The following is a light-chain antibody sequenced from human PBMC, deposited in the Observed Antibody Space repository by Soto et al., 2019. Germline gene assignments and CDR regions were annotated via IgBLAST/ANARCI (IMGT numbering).Light chain of an antibody. CDR1: QSVSSY. J-gene: IGKJ1*01. Sequence: ENVLKQSPATVFLSPRKRATLSCRSSQSVSSYLSWYQQKPGQAPMLLIYDASNRATGIPARFSGSWSGTDLTLTFIILEPEDFAVYFCQYYYSFRTFGQGTNVDI. CDR3: QYYYSFRT. CDR2: DAS. V-gene: IGKV3-11*01.